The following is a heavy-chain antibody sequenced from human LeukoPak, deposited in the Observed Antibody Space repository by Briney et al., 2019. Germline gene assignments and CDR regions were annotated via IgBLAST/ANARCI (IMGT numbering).Heavy chain of an antibody. CDR2: IYYSGST. CDR1: GGSISSGGYY. V-gene: IGHV4-31*03. Sequence: SETLSLTCTVSGGSISSGGYYWSWIRQHPGKGLEWIEYIYYSGSTYYNPSLKSRVTISVDTSKNQFSLKLSSVTAADTAVYYCARRLQQQLFDYWGQGTLVTVSS. D-gene: IGHD6-13*01. J-gene: IGHJ4*02. CDR3: ARRLQQQLFDY.